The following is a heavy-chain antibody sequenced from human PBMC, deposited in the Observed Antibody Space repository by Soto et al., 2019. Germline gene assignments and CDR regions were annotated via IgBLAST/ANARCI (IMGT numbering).Heavy chain of an antibody. CDR2: IKSKTDGGTT. J-gene: IGHJ6*02. V-gene: IGHV3-15*01. Sequence: GGSLRLSCAASGFTFSSYAMSWVRQAPGKGLEWVGRIKSKTDGGTTDYAAPVKGRFTISRDDSKNTLYLQMNSLKTEDTAVYYCTTVGAARLYYYYGMDVWGQGTTVTVSS. CDR3: TTVGAARLYYYYGMDV. D-gene: IGHD6-6*01. CDR1: GFTFSSYA.